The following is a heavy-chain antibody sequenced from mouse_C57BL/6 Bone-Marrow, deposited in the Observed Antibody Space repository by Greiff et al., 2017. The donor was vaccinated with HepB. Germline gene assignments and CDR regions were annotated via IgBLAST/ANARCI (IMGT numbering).Heavy chain of an antibody. CDR2: INPSSGYT. J-gene: IGHJ3*01. CDR1: GYTFTSYW. D-gene: IGHD2-3*01. Sequence: VKLMESGAELAKPGASVKLSCKASGYTFTSYWMHWVKQRPGQGLEWIGYINPSSGYTKYNQKFKDKATLTADKSSSTAYMQLSSLTYEDFAVYYCARPSPYDGYYWSWLDYWGQGTLVTVSA. V-gene: IGHV1-7*01. CDR3: ARPSPYDGYYWSWLDY.